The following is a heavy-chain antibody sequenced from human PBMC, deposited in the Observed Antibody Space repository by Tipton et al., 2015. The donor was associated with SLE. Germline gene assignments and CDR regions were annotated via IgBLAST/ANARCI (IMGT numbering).Heavy chain of an antibody. J-gene: IGHJ3*01. D-gene: IGHD3-3*02. Sequence: SLRLSCAASGFTFSSYSMNWVRQAPGKGLEWVSSISSSSSYIFYADSVKGRFTISRDNSKNTVDLQMESLRDEDTAVYYCATRLPPISWGPGTMVTVSS. CDR2: ISSSSSYI. CDR3: ATRLPPIS. CDR1: GFTFSSYS. V-gene: IGHV3-21*04.